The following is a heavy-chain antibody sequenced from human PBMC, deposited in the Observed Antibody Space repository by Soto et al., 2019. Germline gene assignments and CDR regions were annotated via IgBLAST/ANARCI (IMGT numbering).Heavy chain of an antibody. D-gene: IGHD2-2*01. V-gene: IGHV3-7*05. CDR3: ARDLGAPGRGSAVGYYYHYGMDV. Sequence: EVQLVESGGGLVQPGGSLRLSCAASEFTFSSYWMNWVGQAPGKGLEWVANIKEDGSEKYYVDSVKGRFTISRDNAKNSLYLQMNSLRGEDTAVYYCARDLGAPGRGSAVGYYYHYGMDVWGQGTTVTVSS. J-gene: IGHJ6*02. CDR1: EFTFSSYW. CDR2: IKEDGSEK.